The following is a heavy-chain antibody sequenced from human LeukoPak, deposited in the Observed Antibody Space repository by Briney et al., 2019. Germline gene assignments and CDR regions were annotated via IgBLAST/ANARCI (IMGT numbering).Heavy chain of an antibody. CDR3: AREWTYYYDSTIDAFDI. J-gene: IGHJ3*02. Sequence: PGGSLRLSCAASGFTFSSYSMNWVRQAPGKGLEWVSSISSSSSYIYYADSVKGRFTISRDNAKNSLYLQMNSLRAEDTAVYYCAREWTYYYDSTIDAFDIWGQGTMVTVSS. V-gene: IGHV3-21*01. D-gene: IGHD3-22*01. CDR2: ISSSSSYI. CDR1: GFTFSSYS.